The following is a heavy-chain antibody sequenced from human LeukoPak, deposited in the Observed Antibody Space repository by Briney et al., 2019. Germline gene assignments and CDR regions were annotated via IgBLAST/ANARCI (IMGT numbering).Heavy chain of an antibody. CDR3: ARIVVPAASNYYYGMDV. V-gene: IGHV1-18*01. J-gene: IGHJ6*02. CDR2: ISAYNGNT. D-gene: IGHD2-2*01. Sequence: GASVKVSCKASGYTFTSYGISWVRPAPGQGLEWMGWISAYNGNTNYAQKLQGRVTMTTDTSTSTAYMELRSLRSDDTAVYYCARIVVPAASNYYYGMDVWGQGTTVTVSS. CDR1: GYTFTSYG.